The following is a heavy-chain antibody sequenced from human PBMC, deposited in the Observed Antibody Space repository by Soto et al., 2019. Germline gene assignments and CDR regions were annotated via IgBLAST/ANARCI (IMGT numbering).Heavy chain of an antibody. J-gene: IGHJ6*02. CDR3: ARTPADIVVVPAANTYYYYGMDV. V-gene: IGHV2-70*01. D-gene: IGHD2-2*01. CDR1: GFSLSTSGMC. CDR2: IDWDDDK. Sequence: SGPTLVNPTQTLTLTCTSSGFSLSTSGMCVSWIRQPPGKALEWLALIDWDDDKYYSTSLKTRLTISKDTSKNQVVLTMTNMDPVDTATYYCARTPADIVVVPAANTYYYYGMDVWGQGTTVTVSS.